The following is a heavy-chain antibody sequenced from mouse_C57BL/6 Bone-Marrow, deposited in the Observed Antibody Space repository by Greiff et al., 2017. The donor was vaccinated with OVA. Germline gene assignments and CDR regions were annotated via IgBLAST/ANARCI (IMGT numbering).Heavy chain of an antibody. CDR2: INPNNGGT. J-gene: IGHJ3*01. D-gene: IGHD1-1*01. CDR1: GYTFTDYA. V-gene: IGHV1-26*01. CDR3: ARGYYYGSSPFAY. Sequence: EVQLLQSGPELVKPGASVKLSCKASGYTFTDYAMTWVNQTQGKSLEWIGAINPNNGGTAYNQKLKGKATLTVDKATSTAYMELRSLTSEDSAVYYCARGYYYGSSPFAYWGQGTLVTVSA.